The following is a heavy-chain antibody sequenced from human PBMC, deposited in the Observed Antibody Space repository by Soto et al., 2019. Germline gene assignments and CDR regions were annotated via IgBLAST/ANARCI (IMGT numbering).Heavy chain of an antibody. CDR2: ISPYNGDT. J-gene: IGHJ4*02. Sequence: QVQLVQSGAEVKKPGASVKVSCTTSGYTFTLFGITWVRQAPGQGLEWMGWISPYNGDTKYAEKLEGRVTLTTDTSTDKAYMELTSLTSDATAEYYCARGGQYRYFDYWGQGTLVTVSS. D-gene: IGHD2-2*02. V-gene: IGHV1-18*01. CDR1: GYTFTLFG. CDR3: ARGGQYRYFDY.